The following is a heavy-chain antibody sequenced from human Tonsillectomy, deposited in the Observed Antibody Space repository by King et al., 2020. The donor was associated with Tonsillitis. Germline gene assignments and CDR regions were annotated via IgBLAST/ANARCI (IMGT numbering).Heavy chain of an antibody. CDR3: ARDAWGVIPAATNWVDP. CDR2: IHYSGST. CDR1: AGSVNSGTYY. D-gene: IGHD2-2*01. Sequence: VQLQESGPGLVKPSETLSLTCTVSAGSVNSGTYYWSWIRQPPGKGLEWIGNIHYSGSTNYNPSLKSRVTISVDTSKNKFSLRLSSVTAADTAVYYCARDAWGVIPAATNWVDPWGQGTLVTVSS. V-gene: IGHV4-61*01. J-gene: IGHJ5*02.